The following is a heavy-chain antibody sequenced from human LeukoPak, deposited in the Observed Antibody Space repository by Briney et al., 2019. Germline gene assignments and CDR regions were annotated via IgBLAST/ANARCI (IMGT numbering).Heavy chain of an antibody. V-gene: IGHV3-20*04. CDR1: GFTFDDYG. D-gene: IGHD6-13*01. Sequence: PGGSLRLSCAASGFTFDDYGMSWVRQAPGKGLEWVSGINWNGGITAYADSVKGRFTISRDNSKNTLYLQMNSLRAEDTAVYYCAKEEQLYDAFDIWGQGTMVTVSS. J-gene: IGHJ3*02. CDR2: INWNGGIT. CDR3: AKEEQLYDAFDI.